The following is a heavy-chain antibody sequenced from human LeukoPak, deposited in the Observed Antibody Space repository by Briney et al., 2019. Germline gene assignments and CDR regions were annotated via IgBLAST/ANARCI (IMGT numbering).Heavy chain of an antibody. V-gene: IGHV3-74*01. D-gene: IGHD3-16*02. CDR1: GFTFSDYW. CDR3: ARGDYVWGSYRHFDY. J-gene: IGHJ4*02. CDR2: IKTDGSET. Sequence: PGGSLRLSCAASGFTFSDYWMHWVRQGPGKGLVWVSRIKTDGSETSYADSVKGRFTISRDNAKNTLYLRMNSLRVEDTAVYYCARGDYVWGSYRHFDYWGQGTLVPVSS.